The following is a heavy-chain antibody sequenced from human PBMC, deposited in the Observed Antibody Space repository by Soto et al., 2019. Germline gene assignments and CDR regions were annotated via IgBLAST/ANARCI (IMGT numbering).Heavy chain of an antibody. D-gene: IGHD3-22*01. Sequence: ASVKVSCKASGYTFTSYDINWVRQATGQGLEWMGWMNPNSGNTGYAQKFQGRVTMTRNTSISTAYMELSSLRSEDTAVYYCARVYYDSSGYSYYYYGMDVWGQGTKVTVSS. CDR3: ARVYYDSSGYSYYYYGMDV. CDR2: MNPNSGNT. J-gene: IGHJ6*02. CDR1: GYTFTSYD. V-gene: IGHV1-8*01.